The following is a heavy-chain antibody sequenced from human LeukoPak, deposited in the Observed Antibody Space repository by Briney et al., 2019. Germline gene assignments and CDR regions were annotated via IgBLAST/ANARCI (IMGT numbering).Heavy chain of an antibody. CDR1: GFTFSSYA. Sequence: GGSLRLSCAASGFTFSSYAMSWVRQAPGKGLEWVSAISGSGGSTYYADSVKGRFTISRDNAKNSLYLQMDSLRAEDTAVYYCARGVYTSGCDYWGQGTLVTVSS. V-gene: IGHV3-23*01. J-gene: IGHJ4*02. CDR3: ARGVYTSGCDY. D-gene: IGHD6-19*01. CDR2: ISGSGGST.